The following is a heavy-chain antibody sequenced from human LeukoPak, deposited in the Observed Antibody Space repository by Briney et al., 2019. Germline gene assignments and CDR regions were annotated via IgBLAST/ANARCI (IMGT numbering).Heavy chain of an antibody. CDR1: GFTFSSYG. Sequence: PGRSLRLSCAASGFTFSSYGMHWVRQAPGKGLEWVAVISYDGSNKYYADSVKGRFTISRDNSKNTLYLQMNSLRAEDTAVYYCAHIPAAMVTARAGWGQGTLVTVSS. CDR2: ISYDGSNK. V-gene: IGHV3-30*03. D-gene: IGHD5-18*01. CDR3: AHIPAAMVTARAG. J-gene: IGHJ4*02.